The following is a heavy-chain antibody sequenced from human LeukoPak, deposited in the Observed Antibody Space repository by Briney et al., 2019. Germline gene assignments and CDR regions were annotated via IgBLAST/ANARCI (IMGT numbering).Heavy chain of an antibody. CDR2: ISSSSSYI. CDR1: GFTFSSYS. J-gene: IGHJ4*02. D-gene: IGHD5-24*01. CDR3: AREGGDGYNLDYFDY. V-gene: IGHV3-21*01. Sequence: PGRSLRLSCAPSGFTFSSYSMNWVRQAPGKGLEWVSYISSSSSYIYYADSVKGRFTISRDNAKNSLYLQMNSLRAEDTAVYYCAREGGDGYNLDYFDYWGQGTLVTVSS.